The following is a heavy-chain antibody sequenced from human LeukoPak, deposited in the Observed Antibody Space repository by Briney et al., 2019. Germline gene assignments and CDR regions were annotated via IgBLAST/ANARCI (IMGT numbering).Heavy chain of an antibody. CDR1: GFIFSSYW. V-gene: IGHV3-74*01. Sequence: GGSLRLSCAASGFIFSSYWMHWVRHAPGKGLAWVSRINTDGSSTSYADSVKGRFTISRDNAKNTLYLQMNSLRAEDTAVYYCTRRYNYDSSGYYYVRDAFDIWGQGTMVTVSS. CDR3: TRRYNYDSSGYYYVRDAFDI. J-gene: IGHJ3*02. CDR2: INTDGSST. D-gene: IGHD3-22*01.